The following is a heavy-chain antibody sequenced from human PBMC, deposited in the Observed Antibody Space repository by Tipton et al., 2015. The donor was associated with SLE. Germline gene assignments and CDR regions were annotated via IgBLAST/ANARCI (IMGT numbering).Heavy chain of an antibody. CDR1: GFTFSLRDYG. Sequence: SLRLSCAASGFTFSLRDYGMHWVRQAPGKGLEWVAVISYDGNKKNYADSVKGRFTISRDNSMNTLYLQMNSLRPEDTAVYHCARNFLIRGVIYYFMDVWGKGTTVTVSS. J-gene: IGHJ6*03. D-gene: IGHD3-10*01. CDR3: ARNFLIRGVIYYFMDV. CDR2: ISYDGNKK. V-gene: IGHV3-30*03.